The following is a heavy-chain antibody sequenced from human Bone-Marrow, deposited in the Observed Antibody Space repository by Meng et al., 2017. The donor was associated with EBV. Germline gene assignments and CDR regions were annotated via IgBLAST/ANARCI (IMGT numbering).Heavy chain of an antibody. J-gene: IGHJ4*02. CDR1: GASIDSSDW. V-gene: IGHV4-4*02. CDR3: ARGLGGHYPTMEY. CDR2: IHHSGTT. Sequence: QVHLQESGHGLVKPSGTLSLTCAVPGASIDSSDWWTWVRQAPGKGLEWIGEIHHSGTTNCNPSLESRVTISINKSDNQFSLKLTSVTAADTAVYYCARGLGGHYPTMEYWGQGTLVTVSS. D-gene: IGHD3-22*01.